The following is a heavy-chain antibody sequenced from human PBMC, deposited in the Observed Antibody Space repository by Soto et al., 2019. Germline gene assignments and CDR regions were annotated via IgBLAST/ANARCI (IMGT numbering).Heavy chain of an antibody. J-gene: IGHJ4*02. CDR2: IYYSGST. CDR3: ARNYYGSGSYFDY. Sequence: SETLSLTCTVSGGSISSGGYYWSWIRQHPGKGLEWIGYIYYSGSTYYNPSLKSRVTISVDTSKNQFSLKLSSVTAADTAVYYCARNYYGSGSYFDYWGQGTLVTVSS. V-gene: IGHV4-31*03. CDR1: GGSISSGGYY. D-gene: IGHD3-10*01.